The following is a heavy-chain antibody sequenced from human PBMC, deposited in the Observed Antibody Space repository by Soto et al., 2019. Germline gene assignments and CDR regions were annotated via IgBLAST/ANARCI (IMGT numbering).Heavy chain of an antibody. D-gene: IGHD3-16*02. J-gene: IGHJ4*02. Sequence: GGSLRLSCAASGFTFSSYSMNWVRQAPGKGLEWVSSISSSSSYIYYADSVKGRFTISRDNAKNSLYLQMNSLRAEDTAVYYCARDPSPREEGGELSHYWGQGTLVTVSS. V-gene: IGHV3-21*01. CDR3: ARDPSPREEGGELSHY. CDR1: GFTFSSYS. CDR2: ISSSSSYI.